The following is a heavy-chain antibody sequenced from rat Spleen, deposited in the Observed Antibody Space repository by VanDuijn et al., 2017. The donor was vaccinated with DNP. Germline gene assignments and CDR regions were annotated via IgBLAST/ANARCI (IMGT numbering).Heavy chain of an antibody. CDR1: GFSFSYYY. Sequence: EVQLVESGGGLVQPGRSLKLSCAASGFSFSYYYMAWVRQAPTKGLEWVAYIGSDGYAPYYRDSVKGRFTISRDNAKSTLYLQMDSLRSEDTATYYCTTGSYYSSPLYAMDAWGQGTSVTVSS. D-gene: IGHD1-2*01. CDR2: IGSDGYAP. V-gene: IGHV5-27*01. J-gene: IGHJ4*01. CDR3: TTGSYYSSPLYAMDA.